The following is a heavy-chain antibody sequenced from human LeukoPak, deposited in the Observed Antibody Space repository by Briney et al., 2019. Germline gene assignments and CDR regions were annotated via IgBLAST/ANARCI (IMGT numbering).Heavy chain of an antibody. Sequence: SETLSLTCTVSGGSISSSSYYWGWIRQPPGKGLEWIGSIYYSGSTNYNPSLKSRVTISVDTSKNQFSLKLSSVTAADTAVYYCARGAIVVVPAVYYYYYYMDVWGKGTTVTVSS. D-gene: IGHD2-2*01. CDR2: IYYSGST. CDR3: ARGAIVVVPAVYYYYYYMDV. CDR1: GGSISSSSYY. J-gene: IGHJ6*03. V-gene: IGHV4-39*07.